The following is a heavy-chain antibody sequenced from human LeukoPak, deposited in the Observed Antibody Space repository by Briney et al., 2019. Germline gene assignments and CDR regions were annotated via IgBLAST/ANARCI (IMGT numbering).Heavy chain of an antibody. CDR3: AREGYDSSTTFDY. CDR1: GFTFSSYS. J-gene: IGHJ4*02. CDR2: ISSSSSYI. V-gene: IGHV3-21*01. Sequence: GGSLRLSCAASGFTFSSYSMNWVRHAPGKGLEWVSSISSSSSYIYYADSVKGRFTISRDNAKNPLYLQMNSLRAEDTAVYYCAREGYDSSTTFDYWGQGTLVTVSS. D-gene: IGHD3-22*01.